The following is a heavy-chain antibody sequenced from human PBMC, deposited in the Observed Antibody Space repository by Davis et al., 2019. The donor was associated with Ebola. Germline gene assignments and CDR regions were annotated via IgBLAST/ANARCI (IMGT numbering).Heavy chain of an antibody. Sequence: MPSETLSLTCTVSGGSISSTTYYWGWIRQPPGKGLEWIGSIYYSGSTNYNPSLKSRVTISVDTSKNQFSLRLRSVTAADTAVYHCARLPYCTSTRCYDSYYGMDVWGQGTTVTVSS. J-gene: IGHJ6*02. D-gene: IGHD2-2*01. CDR3: ARLPYCTSTRCYDSYYGMDV. CDR2: IYYSGST. V-gene: IGHV4-39*01. CDR1: GGSISSTTYY.